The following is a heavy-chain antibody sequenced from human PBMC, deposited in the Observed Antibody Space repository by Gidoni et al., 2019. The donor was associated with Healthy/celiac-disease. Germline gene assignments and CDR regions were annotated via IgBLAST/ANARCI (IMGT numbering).Heavy chain of an antibody. CDR3: AKDLYPSKMVPLFDY. V-gene: IGHV3-30*18. CDR2: ISYGGSNK. D-gene: IGHD2-8*01. CDR1: GITFSSYG. J-gene: IGHJ4*02. Sequence: QVQLVESGGGWVQPGRSLRLPCAASGITFSSYGMHWVRQAPGKGLEWVAVISYGGSNKYYADSVKGRFTISRDNSKNTLYLQMNSLRAEDTAVYYCAKDLYPSKMVPLFDYWGQGTLVTVSS.